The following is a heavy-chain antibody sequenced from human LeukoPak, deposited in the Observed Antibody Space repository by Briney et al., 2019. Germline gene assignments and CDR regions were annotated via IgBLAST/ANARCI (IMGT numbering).Heavy chain of an antibody. CDR2: ISSSSCYI. Sequence: PGGSLRLSCAASAFTFSSYSMNWVRQAPGKGLEWVSSISSSSCYIYYADSVKGRFTISRDNAKNSLYLQMNSLRAEDTAVYYCARQAVVVPAARWYNWFDPWGQGTLVTVSS. V-gene: IGHV3-21*01. CDR3: ARQAVVVPAARWYNWFDP. CDR1: AFTFSSYS. J-gene: IGHJ5*02. D-gene: IGHD2-2*01.